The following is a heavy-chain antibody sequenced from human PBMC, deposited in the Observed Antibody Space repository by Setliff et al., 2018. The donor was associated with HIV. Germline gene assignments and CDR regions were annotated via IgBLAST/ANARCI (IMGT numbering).Heavy chain of an antibody. J-gene: IGHJ4*02. CDR2: IYYSGDS. CDR1: GASITSSY. CDR3: ARFARDPTD. V-gene: IGHV4-59*08. Sequence: SENLSLTCTVSGASITSSYWTWIRQSPGRGLEYLGYIYYSGDSNYSPSLKSRLSMSLDASTSQFSLRLNSLTAADTAMYYCARFARDPTDWGRGILVTVSS.